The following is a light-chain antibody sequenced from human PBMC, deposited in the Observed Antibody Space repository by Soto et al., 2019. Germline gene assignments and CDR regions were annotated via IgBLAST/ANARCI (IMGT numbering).Light chain of an antibody. V-gene: IGKV1-13*02. J-gene: IGKJ2*01. CDR3: QQFNSYPPVYI. CDR2: DVS. Sequence: AIQLTQSPSSLSASVGDRVTITCRASQGISSALAWYQETPGKAPKVLIYDVSRLASGVPSRFSGSGSGTDFTLTISSLQPEDFATYYCQQFNSYPPVYIFGPGTKLEIK. CDR1: QGISSA.